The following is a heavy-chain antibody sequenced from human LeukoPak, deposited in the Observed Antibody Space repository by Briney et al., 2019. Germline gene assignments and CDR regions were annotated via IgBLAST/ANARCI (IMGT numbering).Heavy chain of an antibody. Sequence: SETLSLTCTVSGGSISSSSYYWGSIRQPPGKGLEWIGGIYYSGSTYYNPSLKSRVTISVDTSRNQFSLKLSSVTAADTAVYYCAREDYGCNSKDYWGQGTLVTVSS. CDR1: GGSISSSSYY. CDR2: IYYSGST. D-gene: IGHD4-23*01. V-gene: IGHV4-39*02. CDR3: AREDYGCNSKDY. J-gene: IGHJ4*02.